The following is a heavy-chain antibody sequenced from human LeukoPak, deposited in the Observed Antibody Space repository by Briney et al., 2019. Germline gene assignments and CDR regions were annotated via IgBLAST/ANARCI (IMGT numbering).Heavy chain of an antibody. J-gene: IGHJ4*02. D-gene: IGHD3-10*01. CDR1: GYSFTDYW. V-gene: IGHV5-51*01. Sequence: GESLKISCKGSGYSFTDYWVGWVRQMPGKGLEWMGIIYPSDSDTRYSPSFQGQVTISADTSVSTAYLQWSSLKASDTAMYYCARRSGDKGSSIDYWGQGTLVTVSS. CDR3: ARRSGDKGSSIDY. CDR2: IYPSDSDT.